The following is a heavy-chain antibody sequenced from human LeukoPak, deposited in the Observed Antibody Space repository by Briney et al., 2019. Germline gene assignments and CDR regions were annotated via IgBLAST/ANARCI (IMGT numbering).Heavy chain of an antibody. CDR1: GYTFTRYA. D-gene: IGHD3-9*01. CDR3: ARGGYYDILTGHETVDAFDI. Sequence: ASVKVSCKASGYTFTRYAITWVRQAPGQGPEWMGRISVHNGNTNYAQKLQDRVSMTTDTSTTTAYMELRSLRSDDTAVYCCARGGYYDILTGHETVDAFDIWGQGTMVTVSP. V-gene: IGHV1-18*01. CDR2: ISVHNGNT. J-gene: IGHJ3*02.